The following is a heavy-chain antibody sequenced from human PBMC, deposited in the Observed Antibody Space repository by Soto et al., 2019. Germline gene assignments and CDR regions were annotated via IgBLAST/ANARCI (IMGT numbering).Heavy chain of an antibody. CDR1: GGSFSGYY. D-gene: IGHD5-12*01. Sequence: SETLSLTCAVYGGSFSGYYWSWFRQPPGKGLAWIGEINHRGSTKYNPSLKSRVTISVDTSKNQFSLKLSSVNAADTAVYYCARATDVVAGGYWGQGSLVTVSS. J-gene: IGHJ4*02. CDR3: ARATDVVAGGY. V-gene: IGHV4-34*01. CDR2: INHRGST.